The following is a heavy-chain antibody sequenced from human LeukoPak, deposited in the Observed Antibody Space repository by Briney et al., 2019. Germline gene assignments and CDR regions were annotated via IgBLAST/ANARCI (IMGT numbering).Heavy chain of an antibody. Sequence: PSETLSLTCTVSGGSISSGSYSWSWIRQPPGKGLEWIGYIYHSGSIYYNLSFKSRVTISVDGSKNQFSLKLSSVTAADTAVYYCAGVKGNLDYWGQGTLVTVSS. CDR3: AGVKGNLDY. V-gene: IGHV4-30-2*01. CDR1: GGSISSGSYS. J-gene: IGHJ4*02. D-gene: IGHD3-16*01. CDR2: IYHSGSI.